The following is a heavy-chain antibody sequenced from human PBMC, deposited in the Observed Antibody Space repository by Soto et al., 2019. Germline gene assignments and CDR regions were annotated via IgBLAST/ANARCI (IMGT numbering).Heavy chain of an antibody. CDR2: ISYDGSNK. V-gene: IGHV3-30*18. Sequence: QVQLVESGGGVVQPGRSLRLSCAASGFTFSSYGMHLVRQAPGKGLEWVAVISYDGSNKYYADSVKGRFTISRDNSKNTLYLQMNSLRAEDTAVYYCAKDAFDIWGQGTMVTVSS. CDR1: GFTFSSYG. J-gene: IGHJ3*02. CDR3: AKDAFDI.